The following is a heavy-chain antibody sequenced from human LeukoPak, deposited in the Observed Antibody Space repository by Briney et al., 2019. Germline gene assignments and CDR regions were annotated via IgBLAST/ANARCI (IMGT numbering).Heavy chain of an antibody. CDR3: AKDPKGDGSWSGSPTQN. D-gene: IGHD3-3*01. J-gene: IGHJ4*02. Sequence: GGSLRLSCAASGFTFTSYSMNWVRQAPGKGLEWVSAISGSGGSTYYADSVKGRFTISRDNSKNTLYLQMNSLRAEDTAVYYCAKDPKGDGSWSGSPTQNWGQGTLVTVSS. V-gene: IGHV3-23*01. CDR2: ISGSGGST. CDR1: GFTFTSYS.